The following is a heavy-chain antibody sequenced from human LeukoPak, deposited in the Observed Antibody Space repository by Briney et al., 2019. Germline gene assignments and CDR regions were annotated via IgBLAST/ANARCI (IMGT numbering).Heavy chain of an antibody. CDR2: ISGSGGST. CDR3: AKDPFLTPAGDFWGNQDLEVYY. J-gene: IGHJ4*02. Sequence: GGSLGLSCAASGFTFSSYAMSWVRQAPGKGLEWVSAISGSGGSTYYADSVKGRFTISRDNSKNTLYLQMNSLRAEDTAVYYCAKDPFLTPAGDFWGNQDLEVYYWGQGTLVTVSS. D-gene: IGHD3-3*01. CDR1: GFTFSSYA. V-gene: IGHV3-23*01.